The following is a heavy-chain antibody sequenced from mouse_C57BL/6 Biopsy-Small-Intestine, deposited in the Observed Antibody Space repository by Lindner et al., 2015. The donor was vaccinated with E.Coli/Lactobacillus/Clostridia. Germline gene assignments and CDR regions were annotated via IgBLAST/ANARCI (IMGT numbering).Heavy chain of an antibody. V-gene: IGHV1-39*01. CDR3: ARGGGYFDY. CDR2: INPNYGTT. Sequence: VQLQESGPELVKSGASVKISCKASGYSFTGYYMNWVKQSPEKSLEWIGVINPNYGTTSYNQKFKGKATLTVDQSSSTAYMQLNSLTSEDSAVYYCARGGGYFDYWGQGTTLTVSS. J-gene: IGHJ2*01. CDR1: GYSFTGYY. D-gene: IGHD1-1*02.